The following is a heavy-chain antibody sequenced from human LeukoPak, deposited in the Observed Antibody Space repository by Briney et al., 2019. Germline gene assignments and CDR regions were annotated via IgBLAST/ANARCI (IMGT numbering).Heavy chain of an antibody. CDR3: ARGGGRGYYYEFDY. Sequence: GGSLRLSCAASGFTFSRYWMHWVRQAPGKGLVWVSRINSDGSSTSYADSVKGRFTISRDNAKNTLYLQMNSLRAEDTAVYSWARGGGRGYYYEFDYGGQGPLAPVPS. V-gene: IGHV3-74*01. CDR1: GFTFSRYW. CDR2: INSDGSST. D-gene: IGHD3-22*01. J-gene: IGHJ4*02.